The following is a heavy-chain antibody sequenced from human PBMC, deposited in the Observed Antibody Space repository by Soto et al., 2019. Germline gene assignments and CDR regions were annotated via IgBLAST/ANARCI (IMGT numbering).Heavy chain of an antibody. CDR3: TREHVVTIFRRGQRGSFDS. J-gene: IGHJ4*02. Sequence: EVQLIESGGGLVNPGGSLRLSCAASGFSFNTYTMNWVRQAPGKGLEWVSFITSDSNYIYYADSVKGRFTISRDDANKSLYLQMNGLRAEDTAVYYCTREHVVTIFRRGQRGSFDSWSQGTLVSVSS. CDR2: ITSDSNYI. V-gene: IGHV3-21*02. CDR1: GFSFNTYT. D-gene: IGHD3-9*01.